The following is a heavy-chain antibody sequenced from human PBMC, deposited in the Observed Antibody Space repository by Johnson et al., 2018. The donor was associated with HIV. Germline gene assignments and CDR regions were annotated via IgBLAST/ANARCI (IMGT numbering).Heavy chain of an antibody. D-gene: IGHD6-13*01. CDR3: TAALRVKGI. V-gene: IGHV3-9*01. CDR2: ISWNSGSI. J-gene: IGHJ3*02. CDR1: GFTFDDYA. Sequence: VESGGGLVQPGRSLRLSCAASGFTFDDYAMHWVRQVPGKGLEWVSGISWNSGSIGYADSVKGRFTISRDNAKNSLYLQMNSLKTEDTAVYYCTAALRVKGIWGQGTMVTVSS.